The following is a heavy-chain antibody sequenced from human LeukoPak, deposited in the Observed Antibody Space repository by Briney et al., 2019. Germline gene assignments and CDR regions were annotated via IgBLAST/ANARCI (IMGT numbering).Heavy chain of an antibody. CDR3: ARGIAVAGTAYFDY. D-gene: IGHD6-19*01. CDR1: GYSISSGYY. CDR2: IYYSGST. V-gene: IGHV4-61*01. Sequence: SETLSLTCTVSGYSISSGYYWSWIRQPPGKGLEWIGYIYYSGSTNYNPSLKSRVTISVDTSKNQFSLKLSSVTAADTAVYYCARGIAVAGTAYFDYWGQGTLVTVSS. J-gene: IGHJ4*02.